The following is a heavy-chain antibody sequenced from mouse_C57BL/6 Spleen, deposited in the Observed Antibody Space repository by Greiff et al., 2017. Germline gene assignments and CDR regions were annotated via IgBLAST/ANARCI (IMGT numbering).Heavy chain of an antibody. V-gene: IGHV1-69*01. D-gene: IGHD1-1*01. CDR2: IDPSDSYT. Sequence: VQLQQSGAELVMPGASVKLSCKASGYTFTSYWMHWVKQRPGQGLEWIGEIDPSDSYTTYNQKFKGKSTLTVDKSSSTAYMQLSSLTSEDAAVYYCARSNCGSSSWFAYWGQGTLVTVSA. CDR1: GYTFTSYW. J-gene: IGHJ3*01. CDR3: ARSNCGSSSWFAY.